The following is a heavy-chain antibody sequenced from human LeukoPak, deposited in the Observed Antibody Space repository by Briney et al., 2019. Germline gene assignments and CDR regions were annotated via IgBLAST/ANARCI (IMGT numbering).Heavy chain of an antibody. V-gene: IGHV3-33*01. CDR2: IWYDGSNK. Sequence: PGGSLRLSCAASGFXFSSYGIHWVRQAPGKGLEWVAVIWYDGSNKYYADSVKGRFTISRDNSKNTLYLQMNSLRAEDTAVYYCARDGGGNDYWGQGTLVTVSS. CDR1: GFXFSSYG. J-gene: IGHJ4*02. CDR3: ARDGGGNDY. D-gene: IGHD2-15*01.